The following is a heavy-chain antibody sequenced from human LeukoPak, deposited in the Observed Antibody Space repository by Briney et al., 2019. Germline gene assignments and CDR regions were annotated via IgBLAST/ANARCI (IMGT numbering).Heavy chain of an antibody. CDR1: RYTFKQYV. CDR3: ARTHDYDNFPDY. V-gene: IGHV1-18*01. D-gene: IGHD4-11*01. Sequence: SVKVSSKPPRYTFKQYVFCWLLQAARKSVECQGWISAYSGNTKYAQNFQDRVTMTTDASTSTAYMELRSLTSDDTAVYFCARTHDYDNFPDYWGQGTLVAVSS. J-gene: IGHJ4*02. CDR2: ISAYSGNT.